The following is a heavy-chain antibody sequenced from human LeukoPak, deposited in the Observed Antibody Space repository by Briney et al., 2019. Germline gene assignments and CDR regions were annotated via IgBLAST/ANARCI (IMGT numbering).Heavy chain of an antibody. CDR3: ARGRGRIAAAGTGYYMDV. CDR2: LNQDGSEK. CDR1: GLTFVGFG. J-gene: IGHJ6*03. D-gene: IGHD6-13*01. V-gene: IGHV3-7*01. Sequence: GGPLNLPLAALGLTFVGFGRSWSGRAPGRGRGGLPNLNQDGSEKYYVDSVKGRFTISRDNAKNSLYLQMNSLRAEDTAVYYCARGRGRIAAAGTGYYMDVWGKGTTVTVSS.